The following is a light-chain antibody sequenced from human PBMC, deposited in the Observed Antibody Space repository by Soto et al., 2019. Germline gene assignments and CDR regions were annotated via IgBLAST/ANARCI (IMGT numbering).Light chain of an antibody. CDR3: QHYVTSLTT. CDR2: GAS. CDR1: QSVTSNY. V-gene: IGKV3-20*01. J-gene: IGKJ1*01. Sequence: EIVLTPSPGTLSLSPGERATLFCGASQSVTSNYLAWYQQKPGQAPRLLIFGASIRVTGIPDRFIGSGSGTDFTLTISRLEPEDFAVYYCQHYVTSLTTFGQGTKVDIK.